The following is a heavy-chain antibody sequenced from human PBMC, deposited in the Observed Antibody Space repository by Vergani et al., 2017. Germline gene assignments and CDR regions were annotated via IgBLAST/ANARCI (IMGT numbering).Heavy chain of an antibody. Sequence: QVQLQQWGAGLLKPSETLSLTCAVYGGSFSGYYWSWIRQPPGKGLEWIGEINHSGSTNYNPSLKSRVTISVDTSKNQFSLKLSSVTAADTAVYYCARSLRYFDWLSSRNWFDPWGQGTLVTVSS. V-gene: IGHV4-34*01. CDR3: ARSLRYFDWLSSRNWFDP. J-gene: IGHJ5*02. D-gene: IGHD3-9*01. CDR2: INHSGST. CDR1: GGSFSGYY.